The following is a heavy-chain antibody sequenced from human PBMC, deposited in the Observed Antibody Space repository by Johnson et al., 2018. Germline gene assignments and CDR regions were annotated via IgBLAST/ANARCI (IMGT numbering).Heavy chain of an antibody. V-gene: IGHV3-30*03. D-gene: IGHD5-12*01. CDR2: ISYDGSNK. CDR1: GFTFSSYG. J-gene: IGHJ3*02. Sequence: QVQLVQSGGGVVQPGRYLRLSCAASGFTFSSYGMHWVRQAPGKGLEWVAVISYDGSNKYYAASVKGRFTISRENSKNTVYVKMNGLRAEDTAVYYCARGAGYSGYDSDAFDIWGQGTMVTVSS. CDR3: ARGAGYSGYDSDAFDI.